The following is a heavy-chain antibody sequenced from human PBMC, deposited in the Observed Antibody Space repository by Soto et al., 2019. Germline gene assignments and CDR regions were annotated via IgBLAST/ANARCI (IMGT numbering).Heavy chain of an antibody. CDR1: GWSIRNGCYY. D-gene: IGHD3-22*01. CDR2: IYYNGST. V-gene: IGHV4-31*03. J-gene: IGHJ4*02. Sequence: TMPRTSPVFGWSIRNGCYYWSWLRPHPGKGLEWIGYIYYNGSTYYSPSLKSRVTLSVDTSKFQFSLKLSSVTAADTAVYYCARGDSSGYFPFWGQGTLVTVSS. CDR3: ARGDSSGYFPF.